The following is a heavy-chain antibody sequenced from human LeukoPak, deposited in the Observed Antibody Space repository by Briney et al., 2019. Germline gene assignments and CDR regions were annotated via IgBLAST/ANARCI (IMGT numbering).Heavy chain of an antibody. Sequence: KPSETLSLTCAAYGGSFSGYYWSWIRQPPGKGLEWIGEINHSGSTNYNPSLKSRVTISVDTSKNQFSLKLSSVTAADTAVYYCARVRFSGSYLGYWGQGTLVTVSS. J-gene: IGHJ4*02. D-gene: IGHD1-26*01. CDR3: ARVRFSGSYLGY. CDR2: INHSGST. V-gene: IGHV4-34*01. CDR1: GGSFSGYY.